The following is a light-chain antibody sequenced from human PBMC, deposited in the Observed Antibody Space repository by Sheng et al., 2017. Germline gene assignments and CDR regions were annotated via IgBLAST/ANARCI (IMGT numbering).Light chain of an antibody. CDR3: QQYDTSPWT. V-gene: IGKV3-20*01. J-gene: IGKJ1*01. Sequence: EIVLTQSPGTLSLSPGERVTLSCRASETVGSSYLAWYQQNRGQAPRLLIYGASNRATGIPDRFSGSRSGKDFTLTINGLEPEDFAVYYCQQYDTSPWTFGQGTKVEI. CDR2: GAS. CDR1: ETVGSSY.